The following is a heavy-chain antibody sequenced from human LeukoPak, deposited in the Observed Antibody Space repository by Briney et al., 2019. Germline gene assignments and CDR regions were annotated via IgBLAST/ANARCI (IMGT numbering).Heavy chain of an antibody. Sequence: PSETLSLTCTVSGGSINNDYWSWNRQLPGKGLEWIGQFYNSGSPNYNPSLRSRVAISVDATKNQFSLKLTSVTAAGTAVYYCARLPGYWGQGTLVTVSS. CDR3: ARLPGY. CDR1: GGSINNDY. CDR2: FYNSGSP. J-gene: IGHJ4*02. V-gene: IGHV4-59*01.